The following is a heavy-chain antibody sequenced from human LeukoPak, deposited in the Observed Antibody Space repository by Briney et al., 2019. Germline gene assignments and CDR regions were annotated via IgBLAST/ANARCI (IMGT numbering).Heavy chain of an antibody. CDR3: ARDLGIVGASEPAFDI. CDR1: GYSISSGYY. J-gene: IGHJ3*02. V-gene: IGHV4-38-2*02. Sequence: PSETLSLTCTVSGYSISSGYYWGWIRQPPGKGLEWIGSIYYSGSTYYNPSLKSRVTISVDTSKNQFSLKLSSVTAADTAVYYCARDLGIVGASEPAFDIWGQGTMVTVSS. CDR2: IYYSGST. D-gene: IGHD1-26*01.